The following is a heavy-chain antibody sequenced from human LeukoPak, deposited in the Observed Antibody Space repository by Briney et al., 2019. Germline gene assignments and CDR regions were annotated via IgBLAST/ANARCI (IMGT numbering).Heavy chain of an antibody. Sequence: SETLSLTCTVSGGSISSYYWSWVRQPPGKGLEWIGYIYYSGSTNYNPSLKSRVTISVDTSKNQFSLKLSSVTAADTAVYYCARVGPYCGGDCYYDYWGQGTLVTVSS. D-gene: IGHD2-21*02. CDR3: ARVGPYCGGDCYYDY. V-gene: IGHV4-59*01. CDR2: IYYSGST. CDR1: GGSISSYY. J-gene: IGHJ4*02.